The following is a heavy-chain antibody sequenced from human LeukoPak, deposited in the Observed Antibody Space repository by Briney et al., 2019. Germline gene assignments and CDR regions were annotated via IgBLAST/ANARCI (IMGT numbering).Heavy chain of an antibody. V-gene: IGHV4-34*01. Sequence: PSETLSLTCAVYGVSFSGYYWSWIRQPPGKGLEWIGEINHSGSTNYNPSLKSRVTISVDTSKNQFSLKLSPVTAADTAVYYCATGMLRYYYGSGSYFRRNNWFDPWGQGTLVTVSS. D-gene: IGHD3-10*01. CDR3: ATGMLRYYYGSGSYFRRNNWFDP. CDR2: INHSGST. J-gene: IGHJ5*02. CDR1: GVSFSGYY.